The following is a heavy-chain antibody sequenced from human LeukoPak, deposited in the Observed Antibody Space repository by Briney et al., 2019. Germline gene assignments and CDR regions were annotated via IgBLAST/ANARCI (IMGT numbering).Heavy chain of an antibody. CDR2: ISSSSSYI. J-gene: IGHJ4*02. Sequence: GGSLRLSCAASGFTFSSYSMNWVRQAPGKGLEWVSSISSSSSYIYHADSVKGRFTISRDNAKNSLYLQMNSLRAGDTAVYYCARDKLAVAGSADYWGQGTPVTVSS. CDR3: ARDKLAVAGSADY. V-gene: IGHV3-21*01. D-gene: IGHD6-19*01. CDR1: GFTFSSYS.